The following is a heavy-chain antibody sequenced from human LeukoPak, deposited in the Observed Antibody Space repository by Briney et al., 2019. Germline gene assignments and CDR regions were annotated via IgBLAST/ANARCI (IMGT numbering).Heavy chain of an antibody. Sequence: SQTLSLTCTVSGGSISSGDYYWSWIRQPPGKGLEWIGYIYYSGSTYYNPSLKSRVTISVDTSKNQFSLKLSSVTAADTAVYYCASYRRDVWSRDPPRWFDPWGQGTLVTVSS. D-gene: IGHD3-16*01. CDR3: ASYRRDVWSRDPPRWFDP. CDR1: GGSISSGDYY. J-gene: IGHJ5*02. CDR2: IYYSGST. V-gene: IGHV4-30-4*01.